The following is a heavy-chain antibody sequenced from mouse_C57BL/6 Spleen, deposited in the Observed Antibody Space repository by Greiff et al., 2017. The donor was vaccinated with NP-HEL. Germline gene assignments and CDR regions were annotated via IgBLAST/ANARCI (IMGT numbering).Heavy chain of an antibody. J-gene: IGHJ4*01. Sequence: EVHLVESGGGLVQSGRSLRLSCATSGFTFSDFYMEWVRQAPGKGLEWIAASRNKANDYTTEYSASVKGRFIVSRDTSQSILYLQMNALRAEDTAIYYCARDPMATGAMDYWGQGTSVTVSS. D-gene: IGHD2-2*01. V-gene: IGHV7-1*01. CDR3: ARDPMATGAMDY. CDR1: GFTFSDFY. CDR2: SRNKANDYTT.